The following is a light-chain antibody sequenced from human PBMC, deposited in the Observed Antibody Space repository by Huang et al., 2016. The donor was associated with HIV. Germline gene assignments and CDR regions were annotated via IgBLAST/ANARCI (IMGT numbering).Light chain of an antibody. V-gene: IGKV1-12*01. Sequence: DIQMTQSPSSVSASVGDRVTITCRAGQDISSWLAWYQLKPGKAHRLLISGASNLRGGVPPRFSGSGSGTNFILTITSLQPEDSATYYCQQAHGFPYTFGQGTKLEIK. CDR3: QQAHGFPYT. CDR1: QDISSW. J-gene: IGKJ2*01. CDR2: GAS.